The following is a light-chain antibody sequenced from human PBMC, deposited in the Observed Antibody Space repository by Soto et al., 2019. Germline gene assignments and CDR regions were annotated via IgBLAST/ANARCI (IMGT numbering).Light chain of an antibody. V-gene: IGKV1-39*01. CDR2: AAS. J-gene: IGKJ1*01. CDR1: QSISNH. CDR3: QQSYSSPPT. Sequence: DIQMTQSPSSLSASVEDRVIITCRASQSISNHLNWYQQKPGKAPKLLIFAASSLQSGVPSRFSGSRSGPDFTLTISSLQPEDFATYYCQQSYSSPPTFGQGTMGDIK.